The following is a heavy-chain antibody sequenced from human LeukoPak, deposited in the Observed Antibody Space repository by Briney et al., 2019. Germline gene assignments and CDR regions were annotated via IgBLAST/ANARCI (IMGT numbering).Heavy chain of an antibody. CDR3: ARLLAAAGLNDY. J-gene: IGHJ4*02. CDR1: GSFFTSYW. Sequence: GASLQISCKGSGSFFTSYWIGWGRQLPGKGLEWMGIIYPGDSDTRYSPSFQGQVTISADKSISTAYLQWSSLKASDTAMYYCARLLAAAGLNDYWGQGTLVTVSS. CDR2: IYPGDSDT. D-gene: IGHD6-13*01. V-gene: IGHV5-51*01.